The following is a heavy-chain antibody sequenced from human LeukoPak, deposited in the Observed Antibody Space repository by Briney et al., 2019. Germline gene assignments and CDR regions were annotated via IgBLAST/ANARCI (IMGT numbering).Heavy chain of an antibody. D-gene: IGHD3-10*01. CDR3: ARGALYMYYFDY. CDR2: IKGDGSSI. Sequence: PGGSLRLSCAASAFTFSSYWMHWVRHAPGKGLEWVSRIKGDGSSINYADSVEGRFTISRDNAKNTVYLQMNSLRVEDTAVYYCARGALYMYYFDYWGQGTLVTVSS. CDR1: AFTFSSYW. V-gene: IGHV3-74*01. J-gene: IGHJ4*02.